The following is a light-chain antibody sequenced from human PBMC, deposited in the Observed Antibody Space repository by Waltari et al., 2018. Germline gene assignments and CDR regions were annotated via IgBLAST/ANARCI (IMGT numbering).Light chain of an antibody. CDR3: LQYNSYPRT. CDR1: QGINNY. Sequence: DIQMTQSPSSLSASVGDRVTITCRANQGINNYLSWFQQKSGKAPKALIYGASSLQSGVPSKFSCSGSGTDFTLTISNLQPEDFATYYCLQYNSYPRTFGQGTKVEIK. V-gene: IGKV1-16*02. CDR2: GAS. J-gene: IGKJ1*01.